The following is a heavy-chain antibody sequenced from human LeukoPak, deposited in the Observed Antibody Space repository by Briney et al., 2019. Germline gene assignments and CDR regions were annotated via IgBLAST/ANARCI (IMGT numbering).Heavy chain of an antibody. CDR1: GFTFSSYW. CDR2: IKQDGSEK. Sequence: GGSLRLSCAASGFTFSSYWMSWVRQAPGKGLEWVANIKQDGSEKYYVDSVKGRFTISRDNAKNSLYLQMNSLRAEDTAVHYCARDHYYGSGSYSDYWGQGTLVTVSS. D-gene: IGHD3-10*01. V-gene: IGHV3-7*01. CDR3: ARDHYYGSGSYSDY. J-gene: IGHJ4*02.